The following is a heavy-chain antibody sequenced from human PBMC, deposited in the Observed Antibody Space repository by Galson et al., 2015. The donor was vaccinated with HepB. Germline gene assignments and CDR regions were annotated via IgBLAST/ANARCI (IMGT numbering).Heavy chain of an antibody. J-gene: IGHJ4*02. V-gene: IGHV3-64D*06. CDR1: GFTFSTYA. Sequence: SLRLSCAASGFTFSTYAMHWVRQAPGKGLEYVSGVSSNGGSTYHADSVKGRFTISRDNSKSTLFLQMSSLRPEDAAVYYCVKDTGWEQLHWGFDYWGQGTLVTVSS. CDR2: VSSNGGST. CDR3: VKDTGWEQLHWGFDY. D-gene: IGHD1-26*01.